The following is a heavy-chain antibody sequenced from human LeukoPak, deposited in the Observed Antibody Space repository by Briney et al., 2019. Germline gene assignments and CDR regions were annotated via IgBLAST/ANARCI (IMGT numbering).Heavy chain of an antibody. CDR3: AKGLGWFDP. Sequence: PSETLSLTCTVSGVSISTSRYYWGWIRQPPGKGLEWVSAISGSGGSTYYADSVKGRFTISRDNSKNTLYLQMNSLRAEDTAVYYCAKGLGWFDPWGQGTLVTVSS. V-gene: IGHV3-23*01. CDR2: ISGSGGST. CDR1: GVSISTSRYY. J-gene: IGHJ5*02. D-gene: IGHD3-16*01.